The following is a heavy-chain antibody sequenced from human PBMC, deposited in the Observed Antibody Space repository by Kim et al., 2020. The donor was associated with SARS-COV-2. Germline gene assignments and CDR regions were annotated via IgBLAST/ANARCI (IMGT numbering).Heavy chain of an antibody. V-gene: IGHV1-69*13. CDR2: IIPIFGTA. CDR1: GGTFSSYA. CDR3: ARDQWVEDLGYYYYYGMDV. D-gene: IGHD2-15*01. Sequence: SVKVSCKASGGTFSSYAISWVRQAPGQGLEWMGGIIPIFGTANYAQKFQGRVTITADESTSTAYMELSSLRSEDTAVYYCARDQWVEDLGYYYYYGMDVWGQGTTVTVSS. J-gene: IGHJ6*02.